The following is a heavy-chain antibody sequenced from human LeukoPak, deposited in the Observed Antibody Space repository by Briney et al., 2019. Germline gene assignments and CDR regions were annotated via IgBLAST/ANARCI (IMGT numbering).Heavy chain of an antibody. J-gene: IGHJ4*02. CDR1: GFPFSDYY. CDR3: ARDDGSYYYDSSGQYHALADY. V-gene: IGHV3-11*01. Sequence: GGSLRLSCAASGFPFSDYYMSWIRQAPGKGLEWVAFMSSTGRTIYYADSVKGRFTISRDNAKKSLYLQMDSLRAEDTAVYYCARDDGSYYYDSSGQYHALADYWGQETLVTVSS. D-gene: IGHD3-22*01. CDR2: MSSTGRTI.